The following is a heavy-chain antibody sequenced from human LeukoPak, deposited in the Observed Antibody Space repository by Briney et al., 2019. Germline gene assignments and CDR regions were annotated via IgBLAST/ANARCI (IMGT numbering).Heavy chain of an antibody. CDR1: GFTVSSNY. D-gene: IGHD6-13*01. J-gene: IGHJ3*02. CDR3: ARDFESGYSSSPGAFDI. V-gene: IGHV3-53*01. Sequence: GGSLRLSCAASGFTVSSNYMSWVRQAPGKGLEWVSVIYSGGSTYYADSVKGRFTISRDNSKNTLYLQMNSLRAEDTAVYYCARDFESGYSSSPGAFDIWGQGTMVTVSS. CDR2: IYSGGST.